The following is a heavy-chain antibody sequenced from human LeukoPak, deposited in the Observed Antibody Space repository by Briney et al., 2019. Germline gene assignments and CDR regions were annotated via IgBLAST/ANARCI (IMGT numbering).Heavy chain of an antibody. CDR1: GYTFTSYY. CDR2: INPSGGST. D-gene: IGHD5-24*01. V-gene: IGHV1-46*01. J-gene: IGHJ3*02. Sequence: ASVKVSCKASGYTFTSYYMHWVRQAPGQGLEWMGIINPSGGSTSYAQKFQGRVIMTRDTSTSTVYMELSSLRREDTAVYYCASRRDGYNLYDAFDIWGQGTMVTVSS. CDR3: ASRRDGYNLYDAFDI.